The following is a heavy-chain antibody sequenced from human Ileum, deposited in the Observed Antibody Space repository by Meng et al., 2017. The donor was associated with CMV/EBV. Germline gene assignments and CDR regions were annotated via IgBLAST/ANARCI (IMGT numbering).Heavy chain of an antibody. D-gene: IGHD4-17*01. J-gene: IGHJ5*02. Sequence: QVQLEEAGPGLVKPSKTLSLTCTVPGGSISSGGFYLSWVRQHPGKGLEWIGYIYYSGSTYYNPSLRSRVAISIDTSKNQFSLKLTSVTAADTAVYFCARTNYGDYNWFDPWGQGTLVTVSS. V-gene: IGHV4-31*03. CDR1: GGSISSGGFY. CDR2: IYYSGST. CDR3: ARTNYGDYNWFDP.